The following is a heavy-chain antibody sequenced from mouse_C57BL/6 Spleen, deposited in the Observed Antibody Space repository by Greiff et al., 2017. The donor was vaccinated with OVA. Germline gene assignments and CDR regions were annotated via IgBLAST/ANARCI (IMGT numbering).Heavy chain of an antibody. CDR3: ARTIYDGYFAWFAY. J-gene: IGHJ3*01. Sequence: DVMLVESGGGLVKPGGSLKLSCAASGFTFSDYGMHWVRQAPEKGLEWVAYISSGSSTIYYADTVKGRFTISRDNAKNTLFLQMTSLRSEDTAMYYCARTIYDGYFAWFAYWGQGTLVTVSA. CDR1: GFTFSDYG. V-gene: IGHV5-17*01. D-gene: IGHD2-3*01. CDR2: ISSGSSTI.